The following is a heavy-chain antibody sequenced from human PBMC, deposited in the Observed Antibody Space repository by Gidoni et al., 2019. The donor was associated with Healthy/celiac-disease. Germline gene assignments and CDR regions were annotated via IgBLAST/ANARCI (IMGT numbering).Heavy chain of an antibody. D-gene: IGHD2-21*02. CDR2: IKSKTDGGTT. J-gene: IGHJ4*02. CDR1: GFTFSNAW. Sequence: EVQLVASGGGLVKPGGSLRLSCAASGFTFSNAWMSWVRQAPGKGLEWVGRIKSKTDGGTTDYAAPVKGRFTISRDDSKNTLYLQMNSLKTEDTAVYYCTTIAVVTAGNDYWGQGTLVTVSS. V-gene: IGHV3-15*01. CDR3: TTIAVVTAGNDY.